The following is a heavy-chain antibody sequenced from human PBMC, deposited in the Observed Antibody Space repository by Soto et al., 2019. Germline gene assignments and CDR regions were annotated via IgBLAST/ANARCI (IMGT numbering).Heavy chain of an antibody. J-gene: IGHJ6*02. CDR3: ARDPGDFWSGYLSSYYYYGMDV. CDR2: ISYDGSNK. Sequence: GGSLRLSCAASGFTFSSYAMHWVRQAPGKGLEWVAVISYDGSNKYYADSVKGRFTISRDNSKNTLYLQMNSLRAEDTAVYYCARDPGDFWSGYLSSYYYYGMDVWGQGTTVTVSS. CDR1: GFTFSSYA. D-gene: IGHD3-3*01. V-gene: IGHV3-30-3*01.